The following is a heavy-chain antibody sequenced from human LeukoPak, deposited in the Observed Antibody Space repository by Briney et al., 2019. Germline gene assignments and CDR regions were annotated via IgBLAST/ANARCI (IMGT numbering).Heavy chain of an antibody. D-gene: IGHD2-15*01. CDR2: IYYSGST. J-gene: IGHJ4*02. CDR1: GGPISSYY. CDR3: ATGGYCSGGSCLSR. V-gene: IGHV4-59*01. Sequence: PSETLSLTCTVSGGPISSYYWSWIRQPPGKGLEWIGYIYYSGSTNYNPSLKSRVTISVDTSKNQFSLNLSSVTAADTAMYYCATGGYCSGGSCLSRWGQGTLVTVSS.